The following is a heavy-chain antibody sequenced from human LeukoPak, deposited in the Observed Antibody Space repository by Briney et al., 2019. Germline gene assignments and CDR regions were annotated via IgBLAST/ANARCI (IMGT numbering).Heavy chain of an antibody. D-gene: IGHD3-9*01. V-gene: IGHV4-61*01. CDR2: IYYSGST. CDR1: GGSVSSGSYY. J-gene: IGHJ6*04. CDR3: ASLLRYFDWLLAPSYYYGMDV. Sequence: SETLSLTCTVSGGSVSSGSYYWSWIRQPPGTGLEWIGYIYYSGSTNYNPSLKSRVTISVDTSKNQFSLKLSSVTAADTAVYYCASLLRYFDWLLAPSYYYGMDVWGKGTTVTVSS.